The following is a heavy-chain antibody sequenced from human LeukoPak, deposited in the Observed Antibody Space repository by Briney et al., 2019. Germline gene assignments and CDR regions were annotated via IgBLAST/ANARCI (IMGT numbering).Heavy chain of an antibody. J-gene: IGHJ3*02. CDR3: VRTGGIGMIVAFITDAFDI. D-gene: IGHD3-22*01. Sequence: SETLSLTCTVSGVSISSSSYYWGWIRQPPGKGLEWIGSVYYSGGTYYNPSLKSRVTISVDTSKSQFSLKLSSVTAADTAVYYCVRTGGIGMIVAFITDAFDIWGQGTMVTVSS. CDR1: GVSISSSSYY. CDR2: VYYSGGT. V-gene: IGHV4-39*01.